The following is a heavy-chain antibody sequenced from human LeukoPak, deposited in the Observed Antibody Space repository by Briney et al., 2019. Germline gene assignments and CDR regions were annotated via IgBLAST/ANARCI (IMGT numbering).Heavy chain of an antibody. CDR2: IYYSGST. J-gene: IGHJ4*02. D-gene: IGHD6-19*01. CDR1: GGSISSGGYY. V-gene: IGHV4-61*08. CDR3: ARYSSGWYGTSPISTYYFDY. Sequence: SQTLSLTCTVSGGSISSGGYYWSWIRQPPGKGLAWIGYIYYSGSTNYNPSLKSRVTISVDTSKNQFSLKLSSVTAADTAVYYCARYSSGWYGTSPISTYYFDYWGQGTLVTVSS.